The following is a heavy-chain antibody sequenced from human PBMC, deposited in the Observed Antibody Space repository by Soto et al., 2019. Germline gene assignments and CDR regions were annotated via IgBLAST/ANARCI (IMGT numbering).Heavy chain of an antibody. CDR3: AKAGKAHNYGMDV. CDR1: GFTFSSYG. CDR2: ISYDGSNK. J-gene: IGHJ6*02. Sequence: GGSLRLCCAASGFTFSSYGMHWVRQAPGKGLEWVAVISYDGSNKYYADSVKGRFTISRDNSKNTLYLQMNSLRAEDTAVYYCAKAGKAHNYGMDVWGQGTTVTVSS. D-gene: IGHD6-13*01. V-gene: IGHV3-30*18.